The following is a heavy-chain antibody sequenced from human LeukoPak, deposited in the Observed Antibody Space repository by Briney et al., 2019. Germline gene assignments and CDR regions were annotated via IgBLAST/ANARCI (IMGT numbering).Heavy chain of an antibody. CDR1: GGSISSYY. Sequence: PSETLSLTCTISGGSISSYYWSWIRQPPGKGLEWIGYIYYTGSTNHNPSLKSRVTLSLDTSKSQFSLKLTSVTAADTAVYYCARLRRGLLRESPHYYFDYWGQGTLVTVSS. J-gene: IGHJ4*02. CDR2: IYYTGST. V-gene: IGHV4-59*12. D-gene: IGHD3-10*01. CDR3: ARLRRGLLRESPHYYFDY.